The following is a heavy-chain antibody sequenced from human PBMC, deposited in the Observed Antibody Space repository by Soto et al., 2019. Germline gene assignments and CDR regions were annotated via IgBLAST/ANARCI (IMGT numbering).Heavy chain of an antibody. CDR2: IDPSDSYT. Sequence: PGESLKISCKAFGYNLRTSWITWVRQKPGKGLEYVGKIDPSDSYTTYSPSFKGLVTMSVDESTSTAYLQWSSLQASDTATFYCARPFRRHLAPYNYYGMDVWGQGTTVTVSS. V-gene: IGHV5-10-1*01. D-gene: IGHD6-25*01. J-gene: IGHJ6*02. CDR3: ARPFRRHLAPYNYYGMDV. CDR1: GYNLRTSW.